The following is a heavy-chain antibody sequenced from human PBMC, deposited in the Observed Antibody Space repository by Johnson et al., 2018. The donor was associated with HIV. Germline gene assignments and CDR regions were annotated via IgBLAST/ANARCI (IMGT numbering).Heavy chain of an antibody. CDR1: GFTFSRYD. V-gene: IGHV3-13*01. CDR3: ARAGRLTYYYDSRGYSYDAFDI. CDR2: IGTARDT. D-gene: IGHD3-22*01. J-gene: IGHJ3*02. Sequence: VQLVESGGGLVQPGGSLRLSCAASGFTFSRYDMHWVRQVAGKGLEWVPAIGTARDTYYLGPVKRRLTSSRENDKNSLYLQMNSLRDGDTAVYFCARAGRLTYYYDSRGYSYDAFDIWGQGTTVTVSP.